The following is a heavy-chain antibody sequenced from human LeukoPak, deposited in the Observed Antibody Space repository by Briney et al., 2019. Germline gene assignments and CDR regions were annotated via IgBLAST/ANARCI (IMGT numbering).Heavy chain of an antibody. V-gene: IGHV4-61*02. Sequence: SQTLSLTCTVSGGSISSGSYYWSWIRQPAGKGLEWIGRIYTSGSTNYNPSLKSRVTISLDTSKNQFSLKLSSVTAADTAVYYCASGPKAYYDSSGKYNWSDPWGQGTLVTVSS. J-gene: IGHJ5*02. CDR3: ASGPKAYYDSSGKYNWSDP. CDR2: IYTSGST. D-gene: IGHD3-22*01. CDR1: GGSISSGSYY.